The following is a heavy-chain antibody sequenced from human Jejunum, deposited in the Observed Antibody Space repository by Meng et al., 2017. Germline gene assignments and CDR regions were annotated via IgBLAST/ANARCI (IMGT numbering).Heavy chain of an antibody. CDR1: GDSFNSPDYY. CDR3: ARSPYSGSALPFFDY. D-gene: IGHD1-26*01. V-gene: IGHV4-30-4*01. CDR2: IYYSGST. J-gene: IGHJ4*02. Sequence: QGKLQGSGPGLGKPSQTLSLTCTVSGDSFNSPDYYWSWIRQPPEKGLEWIGYIYYSGSTYYNPSLKSRVSISGDTSNKQFSLKLTSVTAADTAVYYCARSPYSGSALPFFDYWGQGSLVTVSS.